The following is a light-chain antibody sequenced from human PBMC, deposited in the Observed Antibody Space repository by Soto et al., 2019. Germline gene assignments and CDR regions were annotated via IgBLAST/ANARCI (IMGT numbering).Light chain of an antibody. CDR2: GSS. V-gene: IGKV3-20*01. CDR3: QQYGSSPPYT. J-gene: IGKJ2*01. Sequence: EVVLTQSPGTLSLSPGERATLSCRASQCVSNNYFAWYQQEPGQAPRLLIFGSSDRATGIPDRFSGSGSGTDFTLTISSLEPEDFAVYYCQQYGSSPPYTFGQGTKLEIK. CDR1: QCVSNNY.